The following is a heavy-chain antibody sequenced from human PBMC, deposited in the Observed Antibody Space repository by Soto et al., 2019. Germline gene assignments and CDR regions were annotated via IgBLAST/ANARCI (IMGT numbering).Heavy chain of an antibody. CDR3: VTNRHGDGSGRPMDV. Sequence: QVQLVESGGGVVQPGRSLRLSCTASGITFSNYGMHWVRQAPGKGLEWVALIWYDGTNKYYADSVKGRFTISRDNSKNTVYLQMNSLRDEDTAVYYCVTNRHGDGSGRPMDVW. CDR2: IWYDGTNK. J-gene: IGHJ6*01. V-gene: IGHV3-33*01. D-gene: IGHD3-10*01. CDR1: GITFSNYG.